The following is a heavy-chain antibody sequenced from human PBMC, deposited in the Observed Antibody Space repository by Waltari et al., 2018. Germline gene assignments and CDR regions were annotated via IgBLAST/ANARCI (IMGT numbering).Heavy chain of an antibody. Sequence: EVQLVESGGGLVKPGGSLRLSCAAYGFTFSSYSMNWVRQAPGKGLEWVSSISSSSSYIYYADSVKGRFTISRDNAKNSLYLQMNSLRAEDTAVYYCARDGGGYSGYEKESFDYWGQGTLVTVSS. J-gene: IGHJ4*02. CDR1: GFTFSSYS. CDR3: ARDGGGYSGYEKESFDY. D-gene: IGHD5-12*01. V-gene: IGHV3-21*01. CDR2: ISSSSSYI.